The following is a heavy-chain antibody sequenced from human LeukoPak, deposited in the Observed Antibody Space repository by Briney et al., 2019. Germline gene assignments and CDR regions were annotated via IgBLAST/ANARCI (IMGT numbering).Heavy chain of an antibody. J-gene: IGHJ6*02. CDR1: GFTFSNYW. CDR3: AKARYCDSTSCRYYGMDV. D-gene: IGHD2/OR15-2a*01. V-gene: IGHV3-74*01. Sequence: GGSLRLSSAASGFTFSNYWIHCVRPAPENWMGWVSHINRDGISTSYADSGKGRFTISRGNATNTLYLQMNSLRAEDTGVYYCAKARYCDSTSCRYYGMDVWGQGTTVTVSS. CDR2: INRDGIST.